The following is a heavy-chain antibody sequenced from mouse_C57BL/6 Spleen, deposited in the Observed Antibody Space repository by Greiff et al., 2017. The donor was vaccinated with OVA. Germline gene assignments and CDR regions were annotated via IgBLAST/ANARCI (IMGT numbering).Heavy chain of an antibody. Sequence: VHLVESGPELVKPGASVKISCKASGYTFTDYYINWVKQRPGQGLEWIGWIYPGSGNTKYNEKFKGKATLTVDTSSSTAYMQLSSLTSEDSAVYFCARSSYGSSYYYAMDYWGQGTSVTVSS. D-gene: IGHD1-1*01. V-gene: IGHV1-84*01. CDR1: GYTFTDYY. CDR2: IYPGSGNT. J-gene: IGHJ4*01. CDR3: ARSSYGSSYYYAMDY.